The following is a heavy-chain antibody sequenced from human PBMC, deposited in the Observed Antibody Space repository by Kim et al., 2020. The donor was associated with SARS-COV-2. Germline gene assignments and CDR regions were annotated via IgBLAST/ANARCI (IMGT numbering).Heavy chain of an antibody. D-gene: IGHD2-15*01. Sequence: SETLSLTCTVSGGSISSYQWSWIRQPPGEGLEWIGNFSYSGITNYNPSLKSRVIISVDTSKNQFSLKLNSVTAADTAVYYCARQPGGSSWSYYYMDVWGKGTTVTVSS. CDR2: FSYSGIT. CDR1: GGSISSYQ. V-gene: IGHV4-59*08. CDR3: ARQPGGSSWSYYYMDV. J-gene: IGHJ6*03.